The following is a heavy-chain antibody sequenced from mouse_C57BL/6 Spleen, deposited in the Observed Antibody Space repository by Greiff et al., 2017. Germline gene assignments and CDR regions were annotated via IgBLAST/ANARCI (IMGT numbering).Heavy chain of an antibody. CDR2: INPNYGTT. J-gene: IGHJ4*01. D-gene: IGHD1-1*01. CDR3: ARKSFPTVEAMDY. Sequence: VQLKESGPELVKPGASVKISCKASGYSFTDYNMNWVKQSNGKSLEWIGVINPNYGTTSYNQKFKGKATLTVDQSSSTAYMQLNSLTSEDSAVYYCARKSFPTVEAMDYWGQGTSVTVSS. V-gene: IGHV1-39*01. CDR1: GYSFTDYN.